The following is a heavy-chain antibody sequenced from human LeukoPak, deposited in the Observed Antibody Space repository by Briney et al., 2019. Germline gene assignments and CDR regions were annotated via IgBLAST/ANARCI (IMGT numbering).Heavy chain of an antibody. J-gene: IGHJ4*02. CDR3: ASGIVVVPAAIDY. CDR2: IKQDGSDK. V-gene: IGHV3-7*01. CDR1: GFTFTKYW. D-gene: IGHD2-2*01. Sequence: GGSLRLSCAASGFTFTKYWMTWVRQAPGKGLEWVGNIKQDGSDKNYMDSVKGRFTISRDNTKNSLYLQMNSLRAEDTAVYYCASGIVVVPAAIDYWGQGTLVTVSS.